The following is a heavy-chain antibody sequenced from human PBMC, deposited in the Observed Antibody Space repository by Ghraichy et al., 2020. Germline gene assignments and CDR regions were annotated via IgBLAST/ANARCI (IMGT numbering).Heavy chain of an antibody. J-gene: IGHJ3*02. D-gene: IGHD6-13*01. CDR2: ISGGGGTT. CDR3: AKLGDYSSSWYRRPFDI. CDR1: GFTFSSYA. V-gene: IGHV3-23*01. Sequence: GGSLRLSCAASGFTFSSYAMSWVRQAPGKGLEWVSVISGGGGTTYDADSVKGRFTISRDNSKNTLYLQMNSLRAEDTAVYYCAKLGDYSSSWYRRPFDIWGQGTIVTVSS.